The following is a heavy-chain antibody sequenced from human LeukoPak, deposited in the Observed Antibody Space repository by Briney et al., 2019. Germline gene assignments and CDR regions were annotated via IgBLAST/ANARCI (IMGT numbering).Heavy chain of an antibody. Sequence: SETLSLTCTVSGVTINSYYWSWIRQPPGKGLEWIGYIYYIGNTNYNPSLKSRVTISVDTSKNQFSLKLSSVTAADTAAYYCATDTAMGYRQDAFDIWGQGTMVTVSS. CDR2: IYYIGNT. J-gene: IGHJ3*02. V-gene: IGHV4-59*01. D-gene: IGHD5-18*01. CDR3: ATDTAMGYRQDAFDI. CDR1: GVTINSYY.